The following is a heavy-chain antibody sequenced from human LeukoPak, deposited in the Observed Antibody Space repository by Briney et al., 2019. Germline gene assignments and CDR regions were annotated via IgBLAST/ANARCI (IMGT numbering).Heavy chain of an antibody. Sequence: PGGSLRLSCAASGFTFSSYAMSWVRQTPGKGLEWVSAISGSGGSTYYADSVKGRFTISRDNSKNTLYLQMNSLRAEDTAVYYCAKVQQWPVENFDYWGQGTLVTVSS. CDR3: AKVQQWPVENFDY. V-gene: IGHV3-23*01. CDR2: ISGSGGST. J-gene: IGHJ4*02. CDR1: GFTFSSYA. D-gene: IGHD6-19*01.